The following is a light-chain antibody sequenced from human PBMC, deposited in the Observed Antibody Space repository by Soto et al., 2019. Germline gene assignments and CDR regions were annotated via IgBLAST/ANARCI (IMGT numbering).Light chain of an antibody. CDR2: GSS. J-gene: IGKJ1*01. CDR1: QSIASY. Sequence: DIQLTQSPSSLSASVGDRVTITCRASQSIASYLNWYQQKRGKAPNLLIYGSSTLQSGVPSRFRGSGSGTDFTLTISGLQPDDFAIYYCQQSYSTLWTFGQGTKVEIK. CDR3: QQSYSTLWT. V-gene: IGKV1-39*01.